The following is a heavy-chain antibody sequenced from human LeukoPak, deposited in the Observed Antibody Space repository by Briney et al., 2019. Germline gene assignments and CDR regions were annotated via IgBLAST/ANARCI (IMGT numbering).Heavy chain of an antibody. D-gene: IGHD3-22*01. V-gene: IGHV4-59*02. J-gene: IGHJ4*02. CDR2: IYYNESP. Sequence: PSEILSLTCTVSGGSVTTYYWSCVRQPPGKGLEWIAYIYYNESPNYNPSLKSRVTMSVDTSKNQVSLKLSSVTAADTAVYYCARTLGKYYYDSSGYCFDYWGQGTLVTVSS. CDR1: GGSVTTYY. CDR3: ARTLGKYYYDSSGYCFDY.